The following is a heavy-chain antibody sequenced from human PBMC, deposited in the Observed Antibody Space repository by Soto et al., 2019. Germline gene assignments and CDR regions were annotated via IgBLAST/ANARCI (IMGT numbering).Heavy chain of an antibody. Sequence: QMRLQESGSGLVKPSQTLSLTCAVSGGSISSGGYAWNWIRQPPGKGLEWIGYIYHSGYTSYNPSLKNRVTISVDKSKNQFSLTLSFVTAADTAVYYCARDSITGNYFDPWGQGTLVTVSS. J-gene: IGHJ5*02. V-gene: IGHV4-30-2*01. CDR2: IYHSGYT. D-gene: IGHD3-3*01. CDR3: ARDSITGNYFDP. CDR1: GGSISSGGYA.